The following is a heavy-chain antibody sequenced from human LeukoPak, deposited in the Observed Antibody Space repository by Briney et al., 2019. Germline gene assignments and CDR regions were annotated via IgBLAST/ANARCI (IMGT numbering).Heavy chain of an antibody. CDR1: DDSISSYY. V-gene: IGHV4-59*01. J-gene: IGHJ5*02. CDR3: ARGHYWFDP. D-gene: IGHD3-3*02. CDR2: IYYSGNT. Sequence: TPSETLSLTCTVSDDSISSYYWSWIRQPPGKGLEWIGYIYYSGNTNYNPSLKSRVTISVDTSKNQFSLKLSSVTAADSAVYYCARGHYWFDPWGQGTLVTVSS.